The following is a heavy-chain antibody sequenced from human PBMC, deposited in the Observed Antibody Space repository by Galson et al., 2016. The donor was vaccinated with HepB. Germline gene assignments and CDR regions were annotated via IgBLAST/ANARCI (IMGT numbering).Heavy chain of an antibody. CDR1: GGSFSGYY. Sequence: SETLSLTCAVYGGSFSGYYWSWIRQPPGKGLEWIGEINHSGSTNYNPSLKSRVTISVDTSKNQFSLKLSSVTAADTAVYYRARKAGAFGYWGQGTLVTVSS. J-gene: IGHJ4*02. V-gene: IGHV4-34*01. D-gene: IGHD3-10*01. CDR3: ARKAGAFGY. CDR2: INHSGST.